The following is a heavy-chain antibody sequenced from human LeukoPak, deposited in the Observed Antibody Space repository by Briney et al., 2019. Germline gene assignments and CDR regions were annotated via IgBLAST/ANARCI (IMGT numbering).Heavy chain of an antibody. CDR1: GFTFNSYA. Sequence: GGSLILSCVASGFTFNSYAISWVRQAPGKGLEWVSSIYDSSSDIYYTDSLKGRFTISRDNAKNSLYLQMNSLRAEDTAVYYCARDCSSSAFDIWGQGTMVTVSS. CDR3: ARDCSSSAFDI. V-gene: IGHV3-21*01. D-gene: IGHD2-15*01. J-gene: IGHJ3*02. CDR2: IYDSSSDI.